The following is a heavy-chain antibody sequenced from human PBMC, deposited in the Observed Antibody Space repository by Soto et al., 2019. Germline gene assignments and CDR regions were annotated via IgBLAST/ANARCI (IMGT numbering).Heavy chain of an antibody. J-gene: IGHJ6*02. CDR1: GGTFSSYA. Sequence: GASVKVSCKASGGTFSSYAISWVRQAPGRGLEWMGGIIPIFGTANYAQKFQGRVTITADESTSTAYMELSSLRSEDTAVYYCARTVTTPQVGYYYYYGMDVWGQGTTVTVSS. CDR2: IIPIFGTA. D-gene: IGHD4-4*01. V-gene: IGHV1-69*13. CDR3: ARTVTTPQVGYYYYYGMDV.